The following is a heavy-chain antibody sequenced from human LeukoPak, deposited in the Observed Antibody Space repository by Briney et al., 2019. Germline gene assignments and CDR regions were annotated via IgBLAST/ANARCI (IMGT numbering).Heavy chain of an antibody. CDR2: ISGSGGSI. Sequence: GGSLRLSCAASGFTFSTYAMSWVRQAPGKGLEWVSSISGSGGSIYYADSVKGRFTISRDISKYTLYLQMNSLRAEDTALYYCAKRGSEVGETVAPGDYWGQGTLVTVSS. D-gene: IGHD1-26*01. V-gene: IGHV3-23*01. CDR3: AKRGSEVGETVAPGDY. J-gene: IGHJ4*02. CDR1: GFTFSTYA.